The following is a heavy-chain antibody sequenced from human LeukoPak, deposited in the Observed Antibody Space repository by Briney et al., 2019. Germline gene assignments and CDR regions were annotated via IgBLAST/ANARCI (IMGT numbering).Heavy chain of an antibody. D-gene: IGHD6-19*01. CDR2: INAGNGNT. J-gene: IGHJ4*02. CDR1: GYTFTSYA. CDR3: ARDEGWYYFDY. Sequence: VASVKVSCKASGYTFTSYAMHWVRQAPGQRLEWMGWINAGNGNTKYSQKFQGRVTITRDTSASTAYMELSSLRSDDTAVYYCARDEGWYYFDYWGQGTLVTVSS. V-gene: IGHV1-3*01.